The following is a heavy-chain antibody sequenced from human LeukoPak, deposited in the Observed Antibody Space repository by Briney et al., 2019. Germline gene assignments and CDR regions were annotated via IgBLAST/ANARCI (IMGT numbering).Heavy chain of an antibody. V-gene: IGHV3-23*01. CDR1: GFTFSSYA. CDR3: AKDHYYDSSGSADY. CDR2: ISGSGGST. J-gene: IGHJ4*02. D-gene: IGHD3-22*01. Sequence: PGGSLRLFCAASGFTFSSYAMSWVRQAPGKGLEWVSAISGSGGSTYYADSVKGRFTISRDNSKNTLYLQMNSLRAEDTAVYYCAKDHYYDSSGSADYWGQGTLVTVSS.